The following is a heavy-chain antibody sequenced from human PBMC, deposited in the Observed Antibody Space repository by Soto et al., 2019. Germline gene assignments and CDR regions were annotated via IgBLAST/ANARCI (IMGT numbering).Heavy chain of an antibody. J-gene: IGHJ3*02. CDR3: ARDRYCSGGSCYSGAFDI. D-gene: IGHD2-15*01. CDR1: GFTFSRYS. Sequence: GGSLRLSCAASGFTFSRYSMNWVRQAPGKGLEWVSSISSSSSYIYYADSVKGRFTISRDNAKNSLYLQMNSLRAEDTAVYYCARDRYCSGGSCYSGAFDIWGQGTMVTVSS. CDR2: ISSSSSYI. V-gene: IGHV3-21*01.